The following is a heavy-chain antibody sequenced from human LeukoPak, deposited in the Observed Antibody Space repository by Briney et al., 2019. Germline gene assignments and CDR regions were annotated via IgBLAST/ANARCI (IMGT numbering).Heavy chain of an antibody. J-gene: IGHJ4*02. V-gene: IGHV3-64*01. CDR1: GFTFSSYA. CDR3: ASSGWYEGGVY. Sequence: GGSLRLSCVASGFTFSSYAMHWVRQTPGKGLEYVSGINSNGGSTHYANSVKGRFTISRDNSKHTLYLQMGSLRTEDMAVYYCASSGWYEGGVYWGQGTLVTVSS. CDR2: INSNGGST. D-gene: IGHD6-19*01.